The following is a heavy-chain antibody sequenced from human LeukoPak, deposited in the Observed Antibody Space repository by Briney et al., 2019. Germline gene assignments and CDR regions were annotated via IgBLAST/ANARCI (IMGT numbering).Heavy chain of an antibody. Sequence: GEPLKISCKGSGHSFNSYWIGWVRQMPGKGLEWMGVINPGDSDTRYSPSFQGQVTISADKSISTAYLQWSSLEASDTAMYYCARHGKTYCGGDCYPLDYWGQGTLVTVSS. J-gene: IGHJ4*02. CDR1: GHSFNSYW. V-gene: IGHV5-51*01. D-gene: IGHD2-21*02. CDR3: ARHGKTYCGGDCYPLDY. CDR2: INPGDSDT.